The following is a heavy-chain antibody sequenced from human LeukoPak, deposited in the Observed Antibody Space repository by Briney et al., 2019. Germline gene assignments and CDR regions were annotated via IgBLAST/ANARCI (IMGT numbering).Heavy chain of an antibody. V-gene: IGHV3-23*01. CDR2: ISGSGGST. D-gene: IGHD3-3*01. Sequence: HPGGSLTLFCAASGFTFSSYAMRWVRQAPGKGLEWVSAISGSGGSTYYADSVKGRFTISRDNSKNTLYLQMNSLRAEDTAVYYCAKGYYDFWSGYSVFDYWGQGTLVTVSS. CDR1: GFTFSSYA. CDR3: AKGYYDFWSGYSVFDY. J-gene: IGHJ4*02.